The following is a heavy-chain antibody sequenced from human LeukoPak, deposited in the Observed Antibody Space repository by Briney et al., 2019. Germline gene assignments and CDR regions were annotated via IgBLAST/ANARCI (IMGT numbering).Heavy chain of an antibody. D-gene: IGHD3-16*02. CDR1: GFTFSSYA. CDR2: ISGSGGST. J-gene: IGHJ3*02. V-gene: IGHV3-23*01. CDR3: AKGAGYDYVWGSYRYTGGGAFDI. Sequence: PGGSLRLSCAASGFTFSSYAMSWVRQAPGKGLEWVSAISGSGGSTYYADSVKGRFTISRDNSKNTLYLQMNSLGAEDTAVYYCAKGAGYDYVWGSYRYTGGGAFDIWGQGTMVTVSS.